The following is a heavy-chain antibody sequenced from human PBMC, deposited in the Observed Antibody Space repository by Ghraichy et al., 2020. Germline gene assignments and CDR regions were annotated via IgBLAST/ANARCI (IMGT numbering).Heavy chain of an antibody. Sequence: SVKVSCKASGGTFSSYAISWVRQAPGQGLEWMGGIIPIFGTANYAQKFQGRVTITADESTSTAYMELSSLRSEDTAVYYCARDHPQAVTNELSYYYYGMDVWGQGTTVTVSS. J-gene: IGHJ6*02. V-gene: IGHV1-69*13. CDR1: GGTFSSYA. D-gene: IGHD2/OR15-2a*01. CDR2: IIPIFGTA. CDR3: ARDHPQAVTNELSYYYYGMDV.